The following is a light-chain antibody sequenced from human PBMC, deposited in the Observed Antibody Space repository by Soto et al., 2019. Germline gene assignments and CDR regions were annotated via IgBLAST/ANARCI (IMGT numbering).Light chain of an antibody. J-gene: IGKJ3*01. CDR3: QRYISAPFT. CDR1: QGISNY. Sequence: DIQMTQSPSSLSASVGDRVTITCRATQGISNYLAWYQQKPGKVPKLLIYAASTLQSRVPSRFSGSGSGTDFTLTISSLQPEDVATYYCQRYISAPFTFGPGTNVDIK. CDR2: AAS. V-gene: IGKV1-27*01.